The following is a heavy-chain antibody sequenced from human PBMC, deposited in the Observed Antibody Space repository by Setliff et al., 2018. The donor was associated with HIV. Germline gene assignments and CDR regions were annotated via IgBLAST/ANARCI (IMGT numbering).Heavy chain of an antibody. CDR1: GYSISSGYY. V-gene: IGHV4-38-2*01. CDR2: INHSGST. D-gene: IGHD3-3*01. Sequence: SETLSLTCAVSGYSISSGYYWGWIRQPPGKGLEWIGEINHSGSTNYNPSLKSRVSISLDTSKKQVSLKLNSVTAADTAVYYCARGLPIFGVATPGFYSFMDVWGKGTTVTVSS. CDR3: ARGLPIFGVATPGFYSFMDV. J-gene: IGHJ6*03.